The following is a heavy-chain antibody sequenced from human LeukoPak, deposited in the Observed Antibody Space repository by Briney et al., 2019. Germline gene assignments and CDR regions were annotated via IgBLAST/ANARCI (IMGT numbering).Heavy chain of an antibody. J-gene: IGHJ4*02. V-gene: IGHV4-59*01. Sequence: SETLSLTCTVSGGSISSYYWSWIRQPPGKGLEWIGYIYYSGSTNYNPSLKSRVTISVDTSKNQFSLKLSSVTAADTAAYYCASSFGNYALDYWGQGTLVTVSS. CDR2: IYYSGST. CDR3: ASSFGNYALDY. CDR1: GGSISSYY. D-gene: IGHD3-10*01.